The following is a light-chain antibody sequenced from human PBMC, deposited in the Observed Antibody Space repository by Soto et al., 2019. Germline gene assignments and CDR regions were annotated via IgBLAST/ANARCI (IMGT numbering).Light chain of an antibody. CDR3: SSYASTSSLVL. CDR1: SSDVGGYNY. CDR2: DVS. V-gene: IGLV2-14*01. J-gene: IGLJ2*01. Sequence: QSALTQPASVSGSPGQSITISCTGTSSDVGGYNYVSWYQQDPGKAPKLIIYDVSNRPSGVSNRFSGSKSGNTASLTISGLQAEDEADYYCSSYASTSSLVLFGGGTQLTVL.